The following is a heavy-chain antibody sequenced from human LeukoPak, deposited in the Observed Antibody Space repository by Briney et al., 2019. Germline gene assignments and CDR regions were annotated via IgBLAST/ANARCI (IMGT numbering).Heavy chain of an antibody. J-gene: IGHJ3*02. CDR2: IYTSGST. Sequence: SETLSLTCTVSGGSISYYYWSWIRQPPGKGLEWIGRIYTSGSTNYNPSLKSRVTISVDTSKNQFSLKLSSVTAADTAVYYCARVDSSWRMYAFDIWGQGTMVTVSS. V-gene: IGHV4-4*07. D-gene: IGHD6-13*01. CDR1: GGSISYYY. CDR3: ARVDSSWRMYAFDI.